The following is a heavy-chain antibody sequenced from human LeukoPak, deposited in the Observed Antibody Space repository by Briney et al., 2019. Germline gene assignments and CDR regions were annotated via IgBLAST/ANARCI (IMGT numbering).Heavy chain of an antibody. V-gene: IGHV3-21*01. Sequence: GGSLRLSCAASGFTFSSYSMNWVRQAPGKGLEWVSSISSSSSYIYYADSVKGRFTISRDNAKNSLYLQMNSLRAEDTAVYYCARGRRTIAVAGTGIYYYGMDVWGQGTTVTVSS. D-gene: IGHD6-19*01. CDR1: GFTFSSYS. CDR3: ARGRRTIAVAGTGIYYYGMDV. CDR2: ISSSSSYI. J-gene: IGHJ6*02.